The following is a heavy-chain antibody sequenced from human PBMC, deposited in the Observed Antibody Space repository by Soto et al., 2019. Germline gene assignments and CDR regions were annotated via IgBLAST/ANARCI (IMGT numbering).Heavy chain of an antibody. V-gene: IGHV3-23*01. CDR2: ISGSGIST. J-gene: IGHJ4*02. Sequence: EVQLLESGGGLVQPGGSLRLSCAASGLTFSSYAMSWVRQAPGKGLEWVSGISGSGISTYYADSVKGRFTISRDNSKNTLYLQMYSLRAEDTAVYYCAKNSESSAYSSFDYWGQGTLVTVSS. CDR1: GLTFSSYA. CDR3: AKNSESSAYSSFDY. D-gene: IGHD3-22*01.